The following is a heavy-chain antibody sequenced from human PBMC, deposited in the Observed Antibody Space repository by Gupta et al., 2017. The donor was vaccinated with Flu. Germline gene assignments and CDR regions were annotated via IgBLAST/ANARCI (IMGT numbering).Heavy chain of an antibody. CDR3: AREGYCSGGSCLRLRAFDI. J-gene: IGHJ3*02. D-gene: IGHD2-15*01. Sequence: EVQLVESGGGLVQPGGSLRLSCAASGFTFSSYEMNWVRQAPGKGLEWVSYISSSGSTIYYADYVKGRFTISRDNAKNSLYLQMNSLRAEDTAVYYCAREGYCSGGSCLRLRAFDIWGQGTMVTVSS. CDR2: ISSSGSTI. CDR1: GFTFSSYE. V-gene: IGHV3-48*03.